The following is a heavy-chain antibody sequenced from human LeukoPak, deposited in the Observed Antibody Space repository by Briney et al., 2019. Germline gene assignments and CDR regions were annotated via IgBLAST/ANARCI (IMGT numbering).Heavy chain of an antibody. D-gene: IGHD2-15*01. CDR2: ISGSSSYI. CDR1: GFTFSSYG. V-gene: IGHV3-21*01. J-gene: IGHJ4*02. Sequence: GGSLRLSCAASGFTFSSYGMNWVRQAPGKGLEWVSSISGSSSYIYYADSVKGRFTISRDNAKNSLYLQMNSLRAEDTAVYYCARDRCSGGSCYKLPSFDYWGQGTLVTVSS. CDR3: ARDRCSGGSCYKLPSFDY.